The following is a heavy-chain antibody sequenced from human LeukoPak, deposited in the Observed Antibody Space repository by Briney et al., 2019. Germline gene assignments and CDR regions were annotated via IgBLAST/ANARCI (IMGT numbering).Heavy chain of an antibody. V-gene: IGHV1-2*02. D-gene: IGHD3-10*01. CDR2: INPNSGGT. CDR1: GYTFTGYY. CDR3: ARDRITMVRGEFDP. J-gene: IGHJ5*02. Sequence: GASVKVSCKASGYTFTGYYMHWVRQAPGQGLEWMGWINPNSGGTNYAQKFQGRVTMTRDTSISTAYMELSRLRSDDTAVYYCARDRITMVRGEFDPWGQGTLVTVSS.